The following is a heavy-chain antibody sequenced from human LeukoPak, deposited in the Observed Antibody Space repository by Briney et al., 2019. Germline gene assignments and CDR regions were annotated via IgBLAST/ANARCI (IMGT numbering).Heavy chain of an antibody. J-gene: IGHJ6*03. Sequence: SETLSLTCTVSGGSLSSYYWSWMRQPPGKGLEWMGYIYYSGSTNYNPSLKSRVTISVDTSKNQFSLKLSSVTAADTAVYYCARDPGYSYGYRYYYYYMDVWGKGTTVTVSS. CDR1: GGSLSSYY. V-gene: IGHV4-59*01. D-gene: IGHD5-18*01. CDR3: ARDPGYSYGYRYYYYYMDV. CDR2: IYYSGST.